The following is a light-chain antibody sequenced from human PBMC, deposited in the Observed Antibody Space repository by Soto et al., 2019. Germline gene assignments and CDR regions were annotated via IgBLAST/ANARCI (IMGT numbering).Light chain of an antibody. CDR3: SSYTDRKHLV. CDR2: DVT. J-gene: IGLJ1*01. V-gene: IGLV2-8*01. Sequence: QSALTQSHSASGSPGQSVTISCTGTSSDIGGYNSVSWYQQHPGKAPKVMIYDVTKRPSGVPDRFSGSKSGNTASLTVSALQAEDEAYYYCSSYTDRKHLVFGTGTKLTVL. CDR1: SSDIGGYNS.